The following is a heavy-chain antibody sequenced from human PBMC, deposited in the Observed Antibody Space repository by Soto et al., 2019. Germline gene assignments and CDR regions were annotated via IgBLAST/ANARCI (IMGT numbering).Heavy chain of an antibody. V-gene: IGHV3-15*01. J-gene: IGHJ4*02. CDR3: TGVMITFGGVIVSEPFDY. Sequence: GGSLRLSCAASGFTFSNAWMIWVRQAPGKGLEWVGRIKSKTDGGTTDYAAPVKGRFTISRDDSKNTLYLQMNSLKTEGTAVYYCTGVMITFGGVIVSEPFDYWGQGTLVTVSS. CDR2: IKSKTDGGTT. D-gene: IGHD3-16*02. CDR1: GFTFSNAW.